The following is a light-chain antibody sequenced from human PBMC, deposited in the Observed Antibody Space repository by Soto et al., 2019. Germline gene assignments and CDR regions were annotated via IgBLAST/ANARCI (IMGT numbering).Light chain of an antibody. Sequence: QTVVTQEPSFSVSPGGTVTLTCGLSSGSVSTSYYPSWYQQTPGQAPRTLIYSTNTRSSGVPDRFSGSILGNKAALTITGAQADDESDDYCVLYMGSGLRVFGGGTKVTVL. J-gene: IGLJ2*01. CDR2: STN. V-gene: IGLV8-61*01. CDR1: SGSVSTSYY. CDR3: VLYMGSGLRV.